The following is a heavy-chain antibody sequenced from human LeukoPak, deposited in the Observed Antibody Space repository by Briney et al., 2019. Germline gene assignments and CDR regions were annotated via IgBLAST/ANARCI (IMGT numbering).Heavy chain of an antibody. Sequence: TSETLSLTCTVSGDSINSLDLWSWVRQPPGKGLEWIGEMYLSGTTHSNPSVKRRVTISIDKSKNQFFLNLSSVTAADTAVYYCAGLVGRYSSGLNYYYFDYWGQGTLVTVSS. J-gene: IGHJ4*02. CDR1: GDSINSLDL. CDR2: MYLSGTT. CDR3: AGLVGRYSSGLNYYYFDY. V-gene: IGHV4-4*02. D-gene: IGHD3-22*01.